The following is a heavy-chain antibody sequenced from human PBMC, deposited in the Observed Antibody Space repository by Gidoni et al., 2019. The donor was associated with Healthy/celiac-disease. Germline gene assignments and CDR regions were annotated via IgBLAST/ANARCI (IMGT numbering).Heavy chain of an antibody. CDR1: GFTFSSYS. D-gene: IGHD3-22*01. V-gene: IGHV3-48*02. CDR3: ARDASGYYFLWRYFDY. CDR2: ISSSSSTI. J-gene: IGHJ4*02. Sequence: EVQLVESGGGLVQPGGSLRLPCAASGFTFSSYSMNWVRQAPGKGLEWVSYISSSSSTIYYADSVKGRFTISRDNAKNSLYLQMNSLRDEDTAVYYCARDASGYYFLWRYFDYWGQGTLVTVSS.